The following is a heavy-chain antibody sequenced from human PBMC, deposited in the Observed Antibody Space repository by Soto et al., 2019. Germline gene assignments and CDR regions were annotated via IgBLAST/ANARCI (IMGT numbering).Heavy chain of an antibody. CDR3: ARAASHNDSSGYSTSYGMDV. CDR2: IYYSGST. D-gene: IGHD3-22*01. CDR1: GGAILSGY. V-gene: IGHV4-59*01. Sequence: SETVCLTGTDAGGAILSGYCSCSVQPPGKVLEWIVYIYYSGSTNYNPSLKSRVTISVDTSKNQFSLKLSSVTAADTAVYYCARAASHNDSSGYSTSYGMDVWGQGTTVIVSS. J-gene: IGHJ6*02.